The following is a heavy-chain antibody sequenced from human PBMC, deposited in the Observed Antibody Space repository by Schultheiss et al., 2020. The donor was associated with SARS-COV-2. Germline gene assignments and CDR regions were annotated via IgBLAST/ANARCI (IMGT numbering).Heavy chain of an antibody. D-gene: IGHD2-2*01. Sequence: GGSLRLSCAASGFTFSSYSMNWVRQAPGKGLEWVSAISGSGGSTYYADSVKGRFTISRDNSKNTLYLQMNSLRAEDTAVYYCARGVWDIVVVGYYMDVWGKGTTVTVSS. CDR3: ARGVWDIVVVGYYMDV. J-gene: IGHJ6*03. CDR1: GFTFSSYS. CDR2: ISGSGGST. V-gene: IGHV3-23*01.